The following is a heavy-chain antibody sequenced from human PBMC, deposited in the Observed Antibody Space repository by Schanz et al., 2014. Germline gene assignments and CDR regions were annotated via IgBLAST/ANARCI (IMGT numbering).Heavy chain of an antibody. J-gene: IGHJ4*02. CDR3: AKDQGSYGSGSYSDFDY. CDR1: GFTFSTYA. D-gene: IGHD3-10*01. Sequence: EAQLLESGGGLVQPGGSLRLSCAASGFTFSTYAMSWVRQASGKGLEWVSAISGSGASTYYADSVKGRFTISRDNSKNTLYLQMNSLRAEDTAVYYCAKDQGSYGSGSYSDFDYWGQGTLATVSS. V-gene: IGHV3-23*01. CDR2: ISGSGAST.